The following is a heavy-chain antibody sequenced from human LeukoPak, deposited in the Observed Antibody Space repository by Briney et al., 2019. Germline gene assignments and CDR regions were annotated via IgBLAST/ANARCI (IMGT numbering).Heavy chain of an antibody. CDR2: ISYDGSNK. D-gene: IGHD6-19*01. CDR3: AKDISGWHLFDY. V-gene: IGHV3-30*04. Sequence: GGSLRLSCAASGFTFSSYAMHWVRQAPGKGLEWVAVISYDGSNKYYADSVKGRFTISRDNSKNTLYLQMNSLRAEDTAVYYCAKDISGWHLFDYWGQGTLVTVSS. J-gene: IGHJ4*02. CDR1: GFTFSSYA.